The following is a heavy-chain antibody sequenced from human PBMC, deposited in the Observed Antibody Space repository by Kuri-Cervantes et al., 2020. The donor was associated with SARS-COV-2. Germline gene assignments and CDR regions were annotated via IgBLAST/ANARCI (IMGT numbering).Heavy chain of an antibody. D-gene: IGHD1-26*01. CDR2: ISGGST. V-gene: IGHV3-38-3*01. CDR1: GFTVSSNE. Sequence: GGSLRLSCAASGFTVSSNEMSWVRQAPGKGLEWVSSISGGSTYYADSRKGRFTISRDNSKNTLYLQMNSLRAEDTAVYYCANSLLLSLDYWGQGTLVTVSS. CDR3: ANSLLLSLDY. J-gene: IGHJ4*02.